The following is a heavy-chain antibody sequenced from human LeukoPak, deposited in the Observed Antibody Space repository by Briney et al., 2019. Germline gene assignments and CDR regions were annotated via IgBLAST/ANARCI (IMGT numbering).Heavy chain of an antibody. CDR3: ARSIAARSRYIDY. Sequence: SETLSLTCAVYGGSFSGYYWSWIRQPPGKGLEWIGEINHSGSTNYNPSLKSRVTMSVDTSKSQFSLKLSSVTAADTAVYYCARSIAARSRYIDYWGQGTLVTVSS. V-gene: IGHV4-34*01. CDR2: INHSGST. J-gene: IGHJ4*02. CDR1: GGSFSGYY. D-gene: IGHD6-6*01.